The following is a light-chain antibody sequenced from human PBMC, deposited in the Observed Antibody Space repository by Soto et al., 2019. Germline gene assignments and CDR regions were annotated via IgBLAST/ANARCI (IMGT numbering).Light chain of an antibody. V-gene: IGKV1-5*01. CDR1: QTISRQ. Sequence: DIPMTQSPSTLSASVGDRVTITCRASQTISRQLAWYQQKPGKAPKVLIYDASNLESGVPSRFSGSGSGTEFTLTISSLPPDDFATYYCQQYNSYKSFGQGTKVEIK. CDR2: DAS. CDR3: QQYNSYKS. J-gene: IGKJ1*01.